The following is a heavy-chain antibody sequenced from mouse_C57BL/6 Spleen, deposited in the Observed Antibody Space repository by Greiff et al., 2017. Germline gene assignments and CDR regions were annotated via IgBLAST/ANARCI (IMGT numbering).Heavy chain of an antibody. CDR1: GFNIKDDY. CDR3: TGYGGPWFAY. V-gene: IGHV14-4*01. CDR2: IDPENGDT. Sequence: EVQLQQSGAELVRPGASVKLSCTASGFNIKDDYMHWVKQRPEQGLEWIGWIDPENGDTEYASKFQGKATITADTSSNTAYLQLSSLTSEDTAVYYCTGYGGPWFAYWGQGTLVTVSA. J-gene: IGHJ3*01. D-gene: IGHD2-14*01.